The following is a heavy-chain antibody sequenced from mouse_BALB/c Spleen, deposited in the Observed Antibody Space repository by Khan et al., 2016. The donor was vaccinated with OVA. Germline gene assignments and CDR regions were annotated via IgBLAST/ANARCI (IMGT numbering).Heavy chain of an antibody. CDR2: ISYSGST. J-gene: IGHJ2*01. Sequence: EVQLQESGPGLVKPSQSLSLTCTVTGYSITSDYAWNWIRQFPGNKLEWMGYISYSGSTSYNPSLKSRISITRDPSKHQFFLQLNSLTTEDTATYYCARKNYYGDDFDYGGQGTTLTVAS. CDR1: GYSITSDYA. D-gene: IGHD1-2*01. V-gene: IGHV3-2*02. CDR3: ARKNYYGDDFDY.